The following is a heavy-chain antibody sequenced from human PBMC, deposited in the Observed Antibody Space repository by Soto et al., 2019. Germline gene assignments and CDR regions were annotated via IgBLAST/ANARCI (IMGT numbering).Heavy chain of an antibody. J-gene: IGHJ4*02. CDR1: GGSFSGYY. D-gene: IGHD6-13*01. V-gene: IGHV4-34*01. Sequence: QVQLQQWGAGLLKHSETLSLTCAVYGGSFSGYYWSWILQPPGKGLEWIGEINHSGSTNYNPSLNSRVTISVDTSKNQFSLKLSSVTAADTAVYYCARGRIAAAGGLNYWGQGTLVTVSS. CDR2: INHSGST. CDR3: ARGRIAAAGGLNY.